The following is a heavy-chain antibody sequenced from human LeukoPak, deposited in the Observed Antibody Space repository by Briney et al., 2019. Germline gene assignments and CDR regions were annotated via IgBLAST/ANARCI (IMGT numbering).Heavy chain of an antibody. CDR2: IYHTGIT. CDR1: GGSISNRNW. Sequence: SETLSLTCAISGGSISNRNWWSWVRQPPGKGLEWIGEIYHTGITKYSPSLKSRVTISVDKSKNQFSLNVTSVTGAETAIYYCARVFELGMNAVDIWGQGTMVTVPS. CDR3: ARVFELGMNAVDI. V-gene: IGHV4-4*02. J-gene: IGHJ3*02. D-gene: IGHD6-13*01.